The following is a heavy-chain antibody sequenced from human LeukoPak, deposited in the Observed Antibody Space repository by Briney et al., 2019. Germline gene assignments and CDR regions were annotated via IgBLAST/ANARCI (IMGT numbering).Heavy chain of an antibody. CDR1: GFTFSSYA. CDR2: ISGSGGST. J-gene: IGHJ4*02. CDR3: AKGIYGSGSYGFDY. V-gene: IGHV3-23*01. D-gene: IGHD3-10*01. Sequence: GGSLRLSCAASGFTFSSYAMSWVRQAPGKGLEWVSAISGSGGSTFYADSVKGRFTISRDNSKNTLYPQMSSLRAEDTAVYYCAKGIYGSGSYGFDYWGQGTLVTVSS.